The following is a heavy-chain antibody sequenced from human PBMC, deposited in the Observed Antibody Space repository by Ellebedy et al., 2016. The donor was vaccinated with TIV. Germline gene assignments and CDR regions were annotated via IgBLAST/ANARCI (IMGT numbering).Heavy chain of an antibody. Sequence: GESLKISXAASGFTFSSYWMSWVRQAPGKGLEWVANIKQDGSEKYYVDSVKGRFTISRDNAKNSLYLQMNSLRAEDTAVNYCARDLYRGLYYYDSSGFWDYWGQGTLVTVSS. CDR3: ARDLYRGLYYYDSSGFWDY. D-gene: IGHD3-22*01. J-gene: IGHJ4*02. V-gene: IGHV3-7*03. CDR2: IKQDGSEK. CDR1: GFTFSSYW.